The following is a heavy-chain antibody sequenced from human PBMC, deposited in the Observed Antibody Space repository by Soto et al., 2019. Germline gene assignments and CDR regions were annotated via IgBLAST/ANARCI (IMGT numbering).Heavy chain of an antibody. V-gene: IGHV4-4*02. CDR3: ARLTWIRVPDTPSTYHFAMDV. CDR2: VYYTGSI. J-gene: IGHJ6*02. D-gene: IGHD5-12*01. Sequence: SETLSLTCVVSGVSVTSKNWWWSWVRLSPGERPEWIGQVYYTGSIKYNPSLQSAATISLDKSKNLLSLNLTSVTAADTALYYCARLTWIRVPDTPSTYHFAMDVWGQGTTVTVSS. CDR1: GVSVTSKNW.